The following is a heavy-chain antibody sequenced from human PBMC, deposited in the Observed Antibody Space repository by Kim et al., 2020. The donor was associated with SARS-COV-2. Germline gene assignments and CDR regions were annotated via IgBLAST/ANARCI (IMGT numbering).Heavy chain of an antibody. Sequence: TNYAQKFQGRVTMNRDTSISTAYMELSRLRSNDTAVYYCASQQPGNGAGWGQGTLVTVSS. CDR3: ASQQPGNGAG. CDR2: T. V-gene: IGHV1-2*02. J-gene: IGHJ4*02. D-gene: IGHD6-13*01.